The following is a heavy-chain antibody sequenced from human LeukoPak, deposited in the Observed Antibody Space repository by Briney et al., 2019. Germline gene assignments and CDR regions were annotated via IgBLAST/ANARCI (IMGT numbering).Heavy chain of an antibody. CDR3: ATSPTTGNIYFDL. Sequence: GGSLRPSCAASGLTVKNNYMAGVRQPPGKGLEWVSVLYSGGDIYYADSVKGKFTISRDNSKNMLYLQRNSRRAEDTAVYYCATSPTTGNIYFDLWRRGTLVTVPS. J-gene: IGHJ2*01. CDR1: GLTVKNNY. CDR2: LYSGGDI. D-gene: IGHD1-1*01. V-gene: IGHV3-66*01.